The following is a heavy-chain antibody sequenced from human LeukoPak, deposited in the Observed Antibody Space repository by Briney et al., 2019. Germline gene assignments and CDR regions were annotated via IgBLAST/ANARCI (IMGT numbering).Heavy chain of an antibody. CDR2: IYTSGST. Sequence: SETLSLTCTISGGSISSHYWSWIRQPAGKGLEWIGRIYTSGSTNYNPSLKSRVTMSVDTSKNQFSLKLSSVTAADTAVYYCARDITRTNWFDPWGQGTLVTVSS. J-gene: IGHJ5*02. CDR3: ARDITRTNWFDP. CDR1: GGSISSHY. D-gene: IGHD3-10*01. V-gene: IGHV4-4*07.